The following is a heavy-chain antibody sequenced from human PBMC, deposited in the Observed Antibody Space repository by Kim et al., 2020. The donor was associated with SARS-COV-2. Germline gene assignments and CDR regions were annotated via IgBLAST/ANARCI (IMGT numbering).Heavy chain of an antibody. J-gene: IGHJ4*02. Sequence: GGSLRLSCAASGFTFSSYAMSWVRQAPGKGLEWVSAISGSGGSTYYADSVKGRFTISRDNSKNTLYLQMNSLRAEDTAVYYCAKRRYSSGWYEDYFDYWGQGTLVTVSS. CDR2: ISGSGGST. CDR1: GFTFSSYA. D-gene: IGHD6-19*01. CDR3: AKRRYSSGWYEDYFDY. V-gene: IGHV3-23*01.